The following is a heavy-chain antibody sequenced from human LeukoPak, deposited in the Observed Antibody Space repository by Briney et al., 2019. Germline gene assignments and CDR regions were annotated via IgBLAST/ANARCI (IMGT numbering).Heavy chain of an antibody. CDR2: INPNSGGT. J-gene: IGHJ4*02. V-gene: IGHV1-2*02. Sequence: ASVKVSCKASGYTFTGYYMHWVRQAPGQGLEWMGWINPNSGGTNYAQKFQGRVTMTRDTSISTAYMELSRLRSDDTAVYYCARDIAVAGISSSEYYFDYWGQGTLVTVSS. CDR1: GYTFTGYY. CDR3: ARDIAVAGISSSEYYFDY. D-gene: IGHD6-19*01.